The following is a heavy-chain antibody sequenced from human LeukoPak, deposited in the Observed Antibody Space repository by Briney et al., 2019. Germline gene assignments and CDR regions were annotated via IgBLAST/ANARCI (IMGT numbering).Heavy chain of an antibody. J-gene: IGHJ4*02. V-gene: IGHV1-18*01. D-gene: IGHD3-10*01. CDR2: ISVYKGNT. CDR3: ARDQHDSGSFSN. CDR1: GVTLSNYA. Sequence: GASVKVSCKASGVTLSNYAINWVRQAPGQGLEWMGGISVYKGNTNYAEKLQGRVTMTADTSTSTAYMELRSLRSDDTAVYYCARDQHDSGSFSNWGQGTLVTVSS.